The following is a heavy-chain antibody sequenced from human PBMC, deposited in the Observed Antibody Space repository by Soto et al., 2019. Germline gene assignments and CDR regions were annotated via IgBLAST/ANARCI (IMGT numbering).Heavy chain of an antibody. J-gene: IGHJ4*02. CDR3: ARHSNRNYGLYYFDY. D-gene: IGHD4-4*01. CDR1: GASFSSYY. CDR2: IYYSGST. V-gene: IGHV4-59*08. Sequence: AETLSLTCTVSGASFSSYYWSWIRQSPGKGLEWIGYIYYSGSTKYKPSLKSRVTISVDTSKNQFSLKVNSATAADTAVYYCARHSNRNYGLYYFDYWGLGALVTVSS.